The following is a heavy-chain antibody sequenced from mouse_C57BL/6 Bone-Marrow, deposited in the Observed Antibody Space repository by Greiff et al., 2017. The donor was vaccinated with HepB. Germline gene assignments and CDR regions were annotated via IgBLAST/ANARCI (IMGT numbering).Heavy chain of an antibody. Sequence: QVQLQQSGVELVRPGTSVKVSCKASGYAFTNYLIEWVKQRPGQGLEWIGVINPGSGGTNYNEKFKGKATLTADKSSSTAYMQLSSLTSEDSAVYYCARSAGYDYNYWGQGTSVTVSS. CDR2: INPGSGGT. D-gene: IGHD2-4*01. V-gene: IGHV1-54*01. CDR3: ARSAGYDYNY. CDR1: GYAFTNYL. J-gene: IGHJ4*01.